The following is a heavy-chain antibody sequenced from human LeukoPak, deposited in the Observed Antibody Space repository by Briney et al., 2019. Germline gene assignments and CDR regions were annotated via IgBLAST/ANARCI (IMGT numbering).Heavy chain of an antibody. V-gene: IGHV1-69*05. CDR2: IIPIFGTA. D-gene: IGHD2-15*01. CDR1: GGTFSSYA. CDR3: ARVVRGAYCSGGSCYFDY. J-gene: IGHJ4*02. Sequence: GASVKVSCKASGGTFSSYAISWVRQAPAQGLEWMGGIIPIFGTANYAQKFQGRVTITTDESTSTAYMELSSLRSEDTAVYYCARVVRGAYCSGGSCYFDYWGQGTLVTVSS.